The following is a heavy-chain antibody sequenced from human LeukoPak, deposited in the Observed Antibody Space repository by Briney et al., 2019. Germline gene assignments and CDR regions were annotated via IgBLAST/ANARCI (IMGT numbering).Heavy chain of an antibody. CDR1: GYTFTSYY. V-gene: IGHV1-46*01. CDR3: AKYILGESIDY. Sequence: ASVKVSCKASGYTFTSYYMHWVRQAPGQGLEWMGIINPSGGSTSYAQKFQGRVTITADKSTSTAYMELSSLRSEDTAVYYCAKYILGESIDYWGQGTLVTVSS. D-gene: IGHD3-10*01. J-gene: IGHJ4*02. CDR2: INPSGGST.